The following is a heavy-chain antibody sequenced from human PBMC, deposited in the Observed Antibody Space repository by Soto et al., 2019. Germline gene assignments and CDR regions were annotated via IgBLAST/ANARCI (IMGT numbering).Heavy chain of an antibody. V-gene: IGHV3-23*01. J-gene: IGHJ3*02. CDR1: GFTFSSYA. CDR3: AKCMTTVTTYPFDI. D-gene: IGHD4-17*01. CDR2: ISGSGGGT. Sequence: EVQLLESGGGLVQPGGSLRLSCAASGFTFSSYAMSWVRQAPGKGLEWVSAISGSGGGTYYADSVKGRFTISGDNSENTLYLQMNRRRAEDTAVYYCAKCMTTVTTYPFDIWGQGTMVTVSS.